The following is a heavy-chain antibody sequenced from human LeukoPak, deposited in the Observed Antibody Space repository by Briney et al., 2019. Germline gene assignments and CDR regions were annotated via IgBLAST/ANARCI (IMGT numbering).Heavy chain of an antibody. CDR2: IHPGDSDT. Sequence: GEPLKISCKGSGYSFTSYWIAWVRQMPGERLQWMGVIHPGDSDTRYSPSFQGQVTISVDKSITTAYLQWSSLKASDTAVYYCARQDTNGWYPEFWGQGTLVTVSS. J-gene: IGHJ4*02. CDR3: ARQDTNGWYPEF. V-gene: IGHV5-51*01. D-gene: IGHD6-19*01. CDR1: GYSFTSYW.